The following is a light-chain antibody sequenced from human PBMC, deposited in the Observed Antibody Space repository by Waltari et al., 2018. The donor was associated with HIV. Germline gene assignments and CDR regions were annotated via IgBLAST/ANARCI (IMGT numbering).Light chain of an antibody. Sequence: QSVLTPPPSGSAAPGRKVAISCSVSSSNIGKHYVSWYEHVPGSAPKLIIYDKNKRPSGVPDRCSGSKSVTSATLDITGLQTGDGADYYCGTWDRSLGAGVFGGGTKLTVL. CDR1: SSNIGKHY. CDR3: GTWDRSLGAGV. CDR2: DKN. V-gene: IGLV1-51*01. J-gene: IGLJ2*01.